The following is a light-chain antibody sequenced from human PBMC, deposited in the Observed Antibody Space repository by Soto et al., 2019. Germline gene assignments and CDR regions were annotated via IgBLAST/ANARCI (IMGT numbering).Light chain of an antibody. Sequence: QAVVTQEPTLTVSPGGTVTLTCGSSTGAVTSGHWPHWFQQKPGQAPRTLIYDTDNKHPWTPARFSGSLLGGKAALTLSGAQPEEEGDYYCLVIFTGVGEVFGTGTKVTVL. CDR2: DTD. J-gene: IGLJ1*01. CDR1: TGAVTSGHW. CDR3: LVIFTGVGEV. V-gene: IGLV7-46*01.